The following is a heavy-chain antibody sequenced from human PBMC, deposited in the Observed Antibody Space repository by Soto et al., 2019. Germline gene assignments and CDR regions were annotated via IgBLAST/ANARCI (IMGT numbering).Heavy chain of an antibody. D-gene: IGHD6-13*01. CDR3: ARDRIAAGVFWFDP. CDR2: ISYDGSNK. J-gene: IGHJ5*02. Sequence: GGSLRLSCAASGFTFSSYAMHWVRQAPGKGLEWVAVISYDGSNKYYADSVKGRFTISRDNSKNTLYLQMNSLRAEDTAVYYCARDRIAAGVFWFDPWGQGTLVTVSS. V-gene: IGHV3-30-3*01. CDR1: GFTFSSYA.